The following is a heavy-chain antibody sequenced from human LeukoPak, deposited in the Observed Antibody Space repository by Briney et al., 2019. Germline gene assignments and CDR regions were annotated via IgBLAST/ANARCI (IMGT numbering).Heavy chain of an antibody. CDR2: INTDGSST. CDR3: AVATDFSVYYYYMDV. J-gene: IGHJ6*03. D-gene: IGHD3-3*01. CDR1: GFTFSSHW. V-gene: IGHV3-74*01. Sequence: GGSLRLSCAASGFTFSSHWMHWVRQAPGKGLVWVSRINTDGSSTSYADSVKGQFTISRDNAKNKVYLQMNSLRAEDTAVYYCAVATDFSVYYYYMDVWGKGTTVTVSS.